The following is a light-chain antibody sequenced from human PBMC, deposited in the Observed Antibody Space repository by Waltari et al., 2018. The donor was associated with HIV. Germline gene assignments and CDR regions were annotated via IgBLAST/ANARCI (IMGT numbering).Light chain of an antibody. J-gene: IGLJ3*02. CDR1: TPNIATIA. CDR2: GTQ. Sequence: QAVLTQPPSASRTPGPRVTIACSGTTPNIATIADNWDQQLPGSAPNFLMDGTQLRPSGVPDRFSGSKSGTSASLAISGLRSEDEADYYCAAWDDSLNAWVFGGGTKVTVL. CDR3: AAWDDSLNAWV. V-gene: IGLV1-44*01.